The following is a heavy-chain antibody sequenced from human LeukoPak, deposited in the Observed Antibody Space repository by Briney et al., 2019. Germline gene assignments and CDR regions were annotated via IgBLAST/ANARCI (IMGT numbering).Heavy chain of an antibody. V-gene: IGHV1-46*01. D-gene: IGHD6-13*01. CDR2: INPSAGTT. CDR3: ARPLRSSSWSIDAFDI. Sequence: ASVTVSCKASGYTFTSYYIHWVRQAPGQGLEWMGIINPSAGTTINAQTFQGRVTMTRDTSTSTVYMELSGLRSEDTAVYYCARPLRSSSWSIDAFDIWGQGTTVTVSS. J-gene: IGHJ3*02. CDR1: GYTFTSYY.